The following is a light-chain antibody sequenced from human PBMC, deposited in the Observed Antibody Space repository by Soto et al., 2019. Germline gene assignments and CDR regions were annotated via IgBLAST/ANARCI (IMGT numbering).Light chain of an antibody. Sequence: QAVVTQPPSVSAAPGQRVTISCSGSSSNLGGNSVSWYQQLPGTAPKLLIYDDDKRPSGIPDRFSGSKSGTSATLGITGFQTGDEADYYCGSLDSSLSAYVFGTGTKLTVL. CDR2: DDD. CDR1: SSNLGGNS. V-gene: IGLV1-51*01. CDR3: GSLDSSLSAYV. J-gene: IGLJ1*01.